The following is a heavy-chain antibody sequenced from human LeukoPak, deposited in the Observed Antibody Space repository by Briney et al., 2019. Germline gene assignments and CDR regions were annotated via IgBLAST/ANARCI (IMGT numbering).Heavy chain of an antibody. V-gene: IGHV4-39*07. Sequence: NASETLSLTCTVSSGSISSSSYYWGWIRQPPGKGLEWIGSIYYSGSTFYNPSLKSRVTISVDTSKNQFSLKLSSVTAADTAVYYCTRAYDYVWGTYRHPSYYYGMDVWGQGTTVTVSS. J-gene: IGHJ6*02. CDR2: IYYSGST. D-gene: IGHD3-16*02. CDR3: TRAYDYVWGTYRHPSYYYGMDV. CDR1: SGSISSSSYY.